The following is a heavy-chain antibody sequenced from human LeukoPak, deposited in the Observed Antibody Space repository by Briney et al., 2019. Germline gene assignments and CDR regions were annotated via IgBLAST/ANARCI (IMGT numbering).Heavy chain of an antibody. V-gene: IGHV3-23*01. Sequence: GGSLRLSCATSKFNFKTYGMSWVRQAPGKGLEWVSAISGSGGSTYYADSVKGRFTISRDNSKNTLYLQMNSLRAEDTAVYYCAKGPLIEVAGTTWDYWGQGTLVTVSS. CDR2: ISGSGGST. CDR1: KFNFKTYG. D-gene: IGHD6-19*01. CDR3: AKGPLIEVAGTTWDY. J-gene: IGHJ4*02.